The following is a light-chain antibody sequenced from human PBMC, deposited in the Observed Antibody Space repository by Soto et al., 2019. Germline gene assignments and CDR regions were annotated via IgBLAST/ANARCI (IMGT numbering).Light chain of an antibody. J-gene: IGLJ1*01. CDR2: GNS. V-gene: IGLV1-40*01. CDR3: QSYDNSLSVYV. CDR1: SSNIGAHYD. Sequence: QSVLAQPPSVSGAPGQRVTISCTGSSSNIGAHYDVHWYQQLPGTAPKLLTYGNSNRPSGVPDRFSGSKSGTSASLAITGLQAEDEADYYCQSYDNSLSVYVFGTGTKVTVL.